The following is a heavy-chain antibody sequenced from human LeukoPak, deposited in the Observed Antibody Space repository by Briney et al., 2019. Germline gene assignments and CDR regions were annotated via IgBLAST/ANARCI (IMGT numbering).Heavy chain of an antibody. Sequence: GGSLRLSCAASGFTFDDYAMHWVRHAPGKGLEWVSGISWNSGSIGYADSVKGRFTISRDNAKNSLYLQMNSLRAEDTALYYCAKDMIKDTAMLSTLHRNYFDYWGQGTLVTVSS. V-gene: IGHV3-9*01. D-gene: IGHD5-18*01. CDR1: GFTFDDYA. CDR3: AKDMIKDTAMLSTLHRNYFDY. J-gene: IGHJ4*02. CDR2: ISWNSGSI.